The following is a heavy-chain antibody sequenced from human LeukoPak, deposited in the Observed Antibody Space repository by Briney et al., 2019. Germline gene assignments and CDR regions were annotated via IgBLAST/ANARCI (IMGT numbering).Heavy chain of an antibody. CDR1: GYTLTELS. D-gene: IGHD3-22*01. CDR2: LDPEDGET. V-gene: IGHV1-24*01. CDR3: ATPLVSGYHPSVDWFDP. J-gene: IGHJ5*02. Sequence: ASVKVSCKVSGYTLTELSMHWVRQAPGKGLEWMGGLDPEDGETIYAQKFQGGVTMTEDTSTDTAYMELSSLRSEDTAVYYCATPLVSGYHPSVDWFDPWGQGTLVTVSS.